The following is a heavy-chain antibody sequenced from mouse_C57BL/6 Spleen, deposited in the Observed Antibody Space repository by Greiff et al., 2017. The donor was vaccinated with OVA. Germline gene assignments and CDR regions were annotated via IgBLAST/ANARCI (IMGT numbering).Heavy chain of an antibody. D-gene: IGHD2-3*01. CDR1: GFTFTDYY. CDR3: ARGLLPSMDY. V-gene: IGHV7-3*01. CDR2: IRNKANGYTT. Sequence: EVKLQESGGGLVQPGGSLSLSCAASGFTFTDYYMSWVRQPPGKALEWLGFIRNKANGYTTEYSASVKGRFTISRDNSHSILYLQMNALRAEDSATYYCARGLLPSMDYWGQGTSVTVSS. J-gene: IGHJ4*01.